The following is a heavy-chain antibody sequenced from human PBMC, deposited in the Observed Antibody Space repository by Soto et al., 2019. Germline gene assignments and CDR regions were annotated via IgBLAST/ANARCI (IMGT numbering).Heavy chain of an antibody. V-gene: IGHV3-30*03. CDR2: ISHDGSNK. CDR3: ARVAIASGGVIAETYALDV. D-gene: IGHD3-16*02. CDR1: GFTFSSYG. J-gene: IGHJ6*02. Sequence: GGSLRLSCAASGFTFSSYGMHWVRQAPGKGLEWVAVISHDGSNKYYADSVKGRFTISRDNSKNTLYLQMSSLRAEDTAVYYCARVAIASGGVIAETYALDVWGQGNTVTVSS.